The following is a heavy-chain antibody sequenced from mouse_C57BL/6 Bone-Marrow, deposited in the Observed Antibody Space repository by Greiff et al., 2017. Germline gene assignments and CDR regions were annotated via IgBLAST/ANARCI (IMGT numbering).Heavy chain of an antibody. Sequence: VQLQQSGAELARPGASVKLSCKASGYTFTSYGISWVKQRTGQGLEWIGEIYPRSGNTYYNEKFKGKATLTADKSSSTAYMELRSLTSEDSAVYFCARGYYGSSSAWFAYWGQGTLVTVSA. CDR2: IYPRSGNT. J-gene: IGHJ3*01. CDR3: ARGYYGSSSAWFAY. CDR1: GYTFTSYG. V-gene: IGHV1-81*01. D-gene: IGHD1-1*01.